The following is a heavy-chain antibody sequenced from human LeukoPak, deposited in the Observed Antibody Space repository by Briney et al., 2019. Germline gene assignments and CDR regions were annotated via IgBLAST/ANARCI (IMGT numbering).Heavy chain of an antibody. CDR1: GFTFSSYW. J-gene: IGHJ4*02. D-gene: IGHD3-16*01. CDR3: AKDRDVWGSLLDY. CDR2: IKQDGSEK. Sequence: GGSLRLSCAASGFTFSSYWMSWVRQAPGKWLEWVANIKQDGSEKYYVDSVKGRFTISRDNAKNSLYLQMNSLRAEDTAVYYCAKDRDVWGSLLDYRGQGTLVSVSS. V-gene: IGHV3-7*03.